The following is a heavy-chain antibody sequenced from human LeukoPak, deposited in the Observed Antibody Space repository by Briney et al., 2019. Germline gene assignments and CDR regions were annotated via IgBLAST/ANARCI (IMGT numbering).Heavy chain of an antibody. V-gene: IGHV1-2*02. CDR1: GYTFTVYC. CDR3: ARCAVRAAAGTDYYYYGMDV. CDR2: INPNSGGT. Sequence: ASVKLSFKSSGYTFTVYCMHWGRQAPGQGLGRMGWINPNSGGTNYSQKFHGRVTMTRDTSISTAYLELSRLRSDDTAVSYCARCAVRAAAGTDYYYYGMDVWGHGTTVTASS. J-gene: IGHJ6*02. D-gene: IGHD6-13*01.